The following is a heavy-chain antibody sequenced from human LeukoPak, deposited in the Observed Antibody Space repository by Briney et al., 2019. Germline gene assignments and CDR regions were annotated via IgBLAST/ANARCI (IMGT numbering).Heavy chain of an antibody. Sequence: GSLRLSCTASGFAFDEHGMTWVRQVPGKGLERVSGINWSGGSTGYADPLRGRFTISRDNAKNSLYLQMDSLRAEDTALYYCARAPITSPFYFDYWGQGTLVTVSS. V-gene: IGHV3-20*04. CDR1: GFAFDEHG. J-gene: IGHJ4*02. CDR2: INWSGGST. CDR3: ARAPITSPFYFDY. D-gene: IGHD2-2*01.